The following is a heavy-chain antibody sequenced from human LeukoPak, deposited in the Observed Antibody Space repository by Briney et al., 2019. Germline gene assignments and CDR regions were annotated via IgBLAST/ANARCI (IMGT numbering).Heavy chain of an antibody. CDR3: ASNLGSGSRFGY. CDR2: ISSSSSYI. J-gene: IGHJ4*02. CDR1: GFTFSSYS. D-gene: IGHD3-10*01. V-gene: IGHV3-21*01. Sequence: GGSLRLSCAASGFTFSSYSMNWVRQAPGKGLEWVSSISSSSSYIYYADSVKGRFTVSRDNAKNSLYLQMNSLRAEDTAVYYCASNLGSGSRFGYWGQGTLVTVSS.